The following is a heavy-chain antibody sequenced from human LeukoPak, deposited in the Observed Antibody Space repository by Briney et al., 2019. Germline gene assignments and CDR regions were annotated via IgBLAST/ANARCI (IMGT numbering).Heavy chain of an antibody. Sequence: VGSLRLSCAASGFTFSDYYMSWIRQAPGKGLEWVSYISSSGSTIYYADSVKGRFTISRDNAKNSLYLQMNSLRAEDTAVYYCARQAIAVAGTLGSYYFDYWGQGTLVPVSS. D-gene: IGHD6-19*01. CDR2: ISSSGSTI. J-gene: IGHJ4*02. V-gene: IGHV3-11*04. CDR1: GFTFSDYY. CDR3: ARQAIAVAGTLGSYYFDY.